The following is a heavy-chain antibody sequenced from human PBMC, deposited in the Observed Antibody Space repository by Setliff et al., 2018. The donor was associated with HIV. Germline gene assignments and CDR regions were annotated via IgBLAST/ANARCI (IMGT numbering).Heavy chain of an antibody. CDR3: ARDLNRGFDY. CDR2: ISGDTRII. V-gene: IGHV3-48*01. D-gene: IGHD3-10*01. Sequence: GGSLRLSCAASGFTFSAYAMHWVRQAPGKGLEWVSYISGDTRIINYADSVKGRFTISRDNAKNSLYLQMNSLRVEDTALYYCARDLNRGFDYWGQGTLVTVSS. J-gene: IGHJ4*02. CDR1: GFTFSAYA.